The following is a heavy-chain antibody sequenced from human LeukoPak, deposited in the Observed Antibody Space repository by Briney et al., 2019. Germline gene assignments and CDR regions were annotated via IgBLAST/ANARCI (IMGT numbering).Heavy chain of an antibody. V-gene: IGHV3-21*01. D-gene: IGHD5-12*01. CDR3: ASYPRGYSGFDAFDI. CDR1: GFTFSSYS. Sequence: PGGSLRLSCAASGFTFSSYSMNWVRQAPGKGLEWVSSISSSSSYIYYADSVKGRFTISRDNAKNSLYLQMNSLRAEDTAVYYCASYPRGYSGFDAFDIWGQGTMVTVSS. J-gene: IGHJ3*02. CDR2: ISSSSSYI.